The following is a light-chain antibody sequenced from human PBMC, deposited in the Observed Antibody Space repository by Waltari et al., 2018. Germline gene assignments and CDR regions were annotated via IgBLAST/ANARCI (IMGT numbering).Light chain of an antibody. V-gene: IGKV3-15*01. Sequence: EISMTQSPVTLSVPPGERVTLSCRASQSVGRYLAWYQQKPGQPPRLLIYGASTRATGVPGRFRGSGSGTEFTLTISSLQSEDFALYYCQQYKDWLGTFGQGTKDEIK. J-gene: IGKJ1*01. CDR2: GAS. CDR1: QSVGRY. CDR3: QQYKDWLGT.